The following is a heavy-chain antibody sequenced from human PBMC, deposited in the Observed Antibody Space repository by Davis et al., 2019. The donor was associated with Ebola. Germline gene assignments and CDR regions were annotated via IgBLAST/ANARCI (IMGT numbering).Heavy chain of an antibody. CDR1: RFTFSTYV. CDR2: ISYDGSSK. Sequence: PGGSLRLSCAASRFTFSTYVMYWVRQAPGKGLEWVAVISYDGSSKYYVDSVKGRFIISRDNSKNMLYLQMNSLRAEDTAVYYCARGYNDNDYGGDYWGQGTLVTVSS. D-gene: IGHD5-12*01. CDR3: ARGYNDNDYGGDY. V-gene: IGHV3-30-3*01. J-gene: IGHJ4*02.